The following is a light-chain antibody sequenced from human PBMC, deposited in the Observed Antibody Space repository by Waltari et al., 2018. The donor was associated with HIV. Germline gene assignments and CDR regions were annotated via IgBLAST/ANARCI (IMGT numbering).Light chain of an antibody. CDR2: AAS. V-gene: IGKV1-39*01. Sequence: DIQMTQSPSFLSASVGDRVTITCRASQSISSYLNWYQLKPGKAPKLLIYAASSLQSGVPSRFSGSGSGTDFTLTISSLQPEDFATYYCQQSYSTPYTFGQGTKLEIK. J-gene: IGKJ2*01. CDR1: QSISSY. CDR3: QQSYSTPYT.